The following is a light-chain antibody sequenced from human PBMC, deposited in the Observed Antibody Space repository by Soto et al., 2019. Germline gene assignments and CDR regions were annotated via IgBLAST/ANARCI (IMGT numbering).Light chain of an antibody. CDR3: ALYAFDSQT. CDR2: DVS. Sequence: DIQMTQSPATVSASVRDRVTITCRASHNMNFWLAWYQQRPGSAPKLLIYDVSTLQSGVPSRFSGSHSGTDFTLTISPLQPDDFAAYAVALYAFDSQTFGQRTKVEVK. J-gene: IGKJ1*01. CDR1: HNMNFW. V-gene: IGKV1-5*01.